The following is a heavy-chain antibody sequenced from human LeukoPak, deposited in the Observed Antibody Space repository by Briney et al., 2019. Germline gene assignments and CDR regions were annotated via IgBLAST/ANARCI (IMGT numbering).Heavy chain of an antibody. CDR2: MNPNSGNT. V-gene: IGHV1-8*02. J-gene: IGHJ6*02. D-gene: IGHD6-6*01. CDR1: GYTFTSFG. CDR3: ARDGIAADSYLYYYYYGMDV. Sequence: GASVKVSCKASGYTFTSFGISWVRQATGQGLEWMGWMNPNSGNTGYAQKFQGRVTMTRNTSISTAYMELSSLTSEDTAVYYCARDGIAADSYLYYYYYGMDVWGQGTTVTVSS.